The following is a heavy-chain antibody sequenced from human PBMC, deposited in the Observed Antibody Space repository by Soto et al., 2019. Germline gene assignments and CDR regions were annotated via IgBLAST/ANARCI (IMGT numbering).Heavy chain of an antibody. Sequence: PGGSLRLSCAASGFTFSSYSMNWVRQAPGKGLEWVSYISSSSSTIYYADSVKGRFTISRDNAKNSLYLQMNSLRAEDTAVYYCARGKQYYYDSSGYYEDDYYYYYGMDVWGQVTTVTVSS. J-gene: IGHJ6*02. CDR1: GFTFSSYS. CDR3: ARGKQYYYDSSGYYEDDYYYYYGMDV. CDR2: ISSSSSTI. D-gene: IGHD3-22*01. V-gene: IGHV3-48*01.